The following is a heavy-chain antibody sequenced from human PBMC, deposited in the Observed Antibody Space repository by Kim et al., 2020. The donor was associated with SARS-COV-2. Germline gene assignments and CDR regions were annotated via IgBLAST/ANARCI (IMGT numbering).Heavy chain of an antibody. V-gene: IGHV4-59*01. J-gene: IGHJ6*02. Sequence: SETLSLTCTVSGGSISSYYWSWIRQPPGKGLEWIGYIYYSGSTNYNPSLKSRVTISVDTSKNQFSLKLSSVTAADTAVYYCARDRLRAAAGTFGYYYYGMDVWGQGTTVTVSS. CDR1: GGSISSYY. D-gene: IGHD6-13*01. CDR3: ARDRLRAAAGTFGYYYYGMDV. CDR2: IYYSGST.